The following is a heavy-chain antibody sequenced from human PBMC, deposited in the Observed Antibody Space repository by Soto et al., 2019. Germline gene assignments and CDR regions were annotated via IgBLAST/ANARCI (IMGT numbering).Heavy chain of an antibody. J-gene: IGHJ6*02. Sequence: GALRVSCAASVFTFDSYWMTWVRQAPGKGLEWVAHIKQDGCQTYYVDSVKGRFTISRDNAKTSLYLQMNSLRAEDTSVYFCARGGNGYENWPPYYYYGMDVWGQGTTVTVSS. CDR3: ARGGNGYENWPPYYYYGMDV. D-gene: IGHD5-12*01. CDR2: IKQDGCQT. CDR1: VFTFDSYW. V-gene: IGHV3-7*01.